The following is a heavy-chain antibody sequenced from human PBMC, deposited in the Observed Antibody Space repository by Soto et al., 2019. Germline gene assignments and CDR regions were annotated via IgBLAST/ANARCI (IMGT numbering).Heavy chain of an antibody. Sequence: QVQLVQSGAEVKKPGSSVKVSCKASGGTFSSYAISWVRQAPGQGLEWMGGIIPSFGTATYAQKFQGRVTSTAAESTSTADMERSSLRSEDTAVYYCAREGTQSSYDFLFYYYGMAVWGQGTTVTVSS. CDR3: AREGTQSSYDFLFYYYGMAV. CDR1: GGTFSSYA. D-gene: IGHD5-18*01. J-gene: IGHJ6*02. CDR2: IIPSFGTA. V-gene: IGHV1-69*12.